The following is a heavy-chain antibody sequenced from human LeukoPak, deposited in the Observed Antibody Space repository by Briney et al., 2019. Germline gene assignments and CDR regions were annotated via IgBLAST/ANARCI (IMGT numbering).Heavy chain of an antibody. Sequence: PSQTLSLTCTVSGGSISSGDYYWTWIRQPPGKGLEWIGYIDNSGSTYYNPSLKSRTTISVDTSKNQFSLKLSSVTAADTAVYYCTRNYYDSSGHGGFDPWGQGTLVTVSS. V-gene: IGHV4-30-4*01. CDR2: IDNSGST. CDR1: GGSISSGDYY. CDR3: TRNYYDSSGHGGFDP. D-gene: IGHD3-22*01. J-gene: IGHJ5*02.